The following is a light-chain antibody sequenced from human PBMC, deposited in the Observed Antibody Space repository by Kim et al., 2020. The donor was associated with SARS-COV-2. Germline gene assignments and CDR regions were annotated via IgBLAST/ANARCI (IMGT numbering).Light chain of an antibody. V-gene: IGKV3-20*01. CDR2: GAS. CDR1: QSVSSSY. J-gene: IGKJ4*01. Sequence: PGETATLSCRASQSVSSSYLAWYPQKPGQAPRLLIYGASSRATGIPDRFSGSGSGTDFTLTISRLEPEDFAVYYCQQYGSSPFLTFGGGTKVDIK. CDR3: QQYGSSPFLT.